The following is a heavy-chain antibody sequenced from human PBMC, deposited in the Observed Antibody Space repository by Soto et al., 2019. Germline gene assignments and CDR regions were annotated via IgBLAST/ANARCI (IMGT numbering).Heavy chain of an antibody. D-gene: IGHD3-10*01. CDR1: GFTFNIYG. CDR3: ARDPRGYYYGMDV. CDR2: ISYDGSNQ. Sequence: PGGSLRLSCAASGFTFNIYGMHWVRQAPDKGLEWVALISYDGSNQYYADSVKGRFTISRDNSKNTLYLQMNSLRAEDTAVYYCARDPRGYYYGMDVWGQGTTVTSP. J-gene: IGHJ6*02. V-gene: IGHV3-30*03.